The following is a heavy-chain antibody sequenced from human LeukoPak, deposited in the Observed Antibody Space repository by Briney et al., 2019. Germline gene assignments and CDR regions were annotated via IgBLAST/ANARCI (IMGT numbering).Heavy chain of an antibody. V-gene: IGHV3-30*04. Sequence: GGSLRLSCAASGFTFSSYAMHWVRQAPGKGLEWVAVISYDGSNKYYADSVKGRFTISRDNSKNTLYLQMNSLRAEDTAVYYCAKDAVGATANAFDIWGQGTMVTVSS. CDR1: GFTFSSYA. J-gene: IGHJ3*02. D-gene: IGHD1-26*01. CDR2: ISYDGSNK. CDR3: AKDAVGATANAFDI.